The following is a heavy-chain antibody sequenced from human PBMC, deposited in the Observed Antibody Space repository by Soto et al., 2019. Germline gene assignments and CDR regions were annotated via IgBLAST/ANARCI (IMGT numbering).Heavy chain of an antibody. CDR1: GFTFSSYA. V-gene: IGHV3-23*01. CDR3: AKSRPPVKEFLFPENDVDAFDI. D-gene: IGHD1-1*01. CDR2: ISGSGGST. J-gene: IGHJ3*02. Sequence: EVQLLESGGGLVQPGGSLRLSCAASGFTFSSYAMSWVRQAPGKGLEWVSAISGSGGSTYYADSVKGRFTISRDNSKNTLNLQMNSLRAEDTAVYYCAKSRPPVKEFLFPENDVDAFDIWGQGTMVTVSS.